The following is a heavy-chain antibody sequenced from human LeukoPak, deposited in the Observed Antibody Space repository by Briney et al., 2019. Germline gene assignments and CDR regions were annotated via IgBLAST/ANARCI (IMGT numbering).Heavy chain of an antibody. J-gene: IGHJ4*02. CDR3: AKDVTAMVTWFDY. Sequence: PGGSLRLSCAASGFTFSSYAMSWVRQALGKGLEWVSAISGSGGSTYYADSVKGRFTISRDNSKNTLYLQMNSLRAEDTAVYYCAKDVTAMVTWFDYWGQGTLVTVSS. CDR2: ISGSGGST. V-gene: IGHV3-23*01. CDR1: GFTFSSYA. D-gene: IGHD5-18*01.